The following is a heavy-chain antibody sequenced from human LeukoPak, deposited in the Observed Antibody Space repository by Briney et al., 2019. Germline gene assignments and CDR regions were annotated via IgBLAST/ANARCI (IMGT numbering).Heavy chain of an antibody. J-gene: IGHJ5*02. V-gene: IGHV1-18*01. Sequence: GASVKVSCKASGHTFTSYDINWVRQATGQGLEWMGWISAYNGNTNYAQKLQGRVTMTTDTSTSTAYMELRSLRSDDTAVYYCARDLEMSGSSGTNWFDPWGQGTLVTVSS. CDR2: ISAYNGNT. D-gene: IGHD3-22*01. CDR3: ARDLEMSGSSGTNWFDP. CDR1: GHTFTSYD.